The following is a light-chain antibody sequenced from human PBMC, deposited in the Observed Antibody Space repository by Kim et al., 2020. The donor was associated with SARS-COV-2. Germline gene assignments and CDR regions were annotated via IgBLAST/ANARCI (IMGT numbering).Light chain of an antibody. J-gene: IGKJ2*01. V-gene: IGKV3-15*01. Sequence: EIVMTQSPATLFVSPGERATLSCRASQSVSSNLAWYQQKPGQAPRLLIYGASTRATGIPARFSGSGSGTEFTLTISSLQSEDFAVYYCQQYNNWPPYTFGQGTKLEI. CDR2: GAS. CDR3: QQYNNWPPYT. CDR1: QSVSSN.